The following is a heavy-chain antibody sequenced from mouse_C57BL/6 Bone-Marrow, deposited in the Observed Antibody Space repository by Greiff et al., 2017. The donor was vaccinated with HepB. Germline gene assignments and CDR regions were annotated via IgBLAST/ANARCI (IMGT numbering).Heavy chain of an antibody. J-gene: IGHJ2*01. CDR3: ARENYGNRRYFDY. CDR2: FNPNNGGT. V-gene: IGHV1-26*01. D-gene: IGHD2-1*01. Sequence: VQLQQSGPELVKPGASVKISCKASGYTFTDYYMTWVKQSHGKSLEWIGDFNPNNGGTSYNQKFKGKATLTVDKSSSTAYMELRSLTYEASAVYYCARENYGNRRYFDYWGQGTTLTVSS. CDR1: GYTFTDYY.